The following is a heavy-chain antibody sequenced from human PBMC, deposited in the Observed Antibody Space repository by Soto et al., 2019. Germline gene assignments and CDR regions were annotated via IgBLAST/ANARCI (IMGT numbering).Heavy chain of an antibody. CDR1: GYTFTSYG. J-gene: IGHJ3*02. D-gene: IGHD3-10*01. CDR2: ISAYNGNT. V-gene: IGHV1-18*01. Sequence: GASVKVSCKASGYTFTSYGISWVRQAPGQGLEWMGWISAYNGNTNYAQKLQGRVTMATDTSTSTAYMELRSLRSDDTAVYYCARGRGPVRGVITDAFDIWGQGTMVTVS. CDR3: ARGRGPVRGVITDAFDI.